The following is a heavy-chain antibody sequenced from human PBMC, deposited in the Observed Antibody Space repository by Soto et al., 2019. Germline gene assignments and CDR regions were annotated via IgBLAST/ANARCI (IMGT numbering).Heavy chain of an antibody. J-gene: IGHJ2*01. CDR2: ISWNSGSI. V-gene: IGHV3-9*01. Sequence: GGSLRLSCAASGFTFDDYAMHWVRQAPGKGLEWVSGISWNSGSIGYADSVKGRFTISRDNAKNSLYLQMNSLRAEDTALYYCAKDCAVEMATINWYFDLWGRGTLVTVSS. D-gene: IGHD5-12*01. CDR3: AKDCAVEMATINWYFDL. CDR1: GFTFDDYA.